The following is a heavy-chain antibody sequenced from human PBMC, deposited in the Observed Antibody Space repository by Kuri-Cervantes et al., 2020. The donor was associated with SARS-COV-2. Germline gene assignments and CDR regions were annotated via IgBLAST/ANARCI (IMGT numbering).Heavy chain of an antibody. D-gene: IGHD3-10*01. CDR2: IYSGGST. CDR1: GFTVSSNY. Sequence: GESLKISCAASGFTVSSNYMSWVRQAPGKGLEWVSVIYSGGSTYYADSVKGRFTISRDNSKNTLYLQMNSLRAEDTAVYYCARDHGYGSGSYSDYWGQGTLVTVSS. CDR3: ARDHGYGSGSYSDY. V-gene: IGHV3-53*01. J-gene: IGHJ4*02.